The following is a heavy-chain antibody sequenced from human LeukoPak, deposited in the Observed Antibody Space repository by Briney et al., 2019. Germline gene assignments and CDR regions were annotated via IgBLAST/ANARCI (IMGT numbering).Heavy chain of an antibody. CDR2: ISSGGDNT. V-gene: IGHV3-21*04. D-gene: IGHD2-15*01. CDR3: ARVLRYCSGGNCYSGGLGYMDV. CDR1: GFTFSHYG. Sequence: GGSLRLSCVASGFTFSHYGMTWVRQAPGKGLEWVSGISSGGDNTYYADSVKGRFTISRDNAKNSLFLQMNSLRAEDTAVYYCARVLRYCSGGNCYSGGLGYMDVWGKGTTVTISS. J-gene: IGHJ6*03.